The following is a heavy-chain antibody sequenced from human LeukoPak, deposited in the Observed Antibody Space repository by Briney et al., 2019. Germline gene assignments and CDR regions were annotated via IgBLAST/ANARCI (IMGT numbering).Heavy chain of an antibody. J-gene: IGHJ4*02. V-gene: IGHV3-23*01. CDR1: GFTFSSYA. Sequence: GGSLRLSCAASGFTFSSYAMSWVRQAPGKGLEWVSAISGSGGSTYYADSVKGRFTISRDNSKNTLYLQMNSLRAEDTAVYYCAKNPGHPFDWTPQGDYWGQGTLVTVSS. CDR2: ISGSGGST. D-gene: IGHD3-9*01. CDR3: AKNPGHPFDWTPQGDY.